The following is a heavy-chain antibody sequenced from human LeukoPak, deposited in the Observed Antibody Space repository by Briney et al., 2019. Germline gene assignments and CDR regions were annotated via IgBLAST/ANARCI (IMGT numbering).Heavy chain of an antibody. CDR2: MYTSGSS. D-gene: IGHD6-6*01. CDR3: ARGASSSSAIGYYYYYMDV. J-gene: IGHJ6*03. CDR1: GDSISSGSYY. V-gene: IGHV4-61*02. Sequence: SETLSLTCIVSGDSISSGSYYWSWIRQPAGKGLEWIGRMYTSGSSNYNPSLKSRVTISVDTSKNQFSLKLNSVTAADTAVYYCARGASSSSAIGYYYYYMDVWGKGTTVTVSS.